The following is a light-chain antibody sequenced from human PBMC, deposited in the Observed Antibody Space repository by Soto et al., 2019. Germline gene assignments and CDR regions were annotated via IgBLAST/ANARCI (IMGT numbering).Light chain of an antibody. Sequence: QSVLTQPPSASGTPGRRVTISCSGGSSNIGSNTVNWYQQLPGTAPKLLIYSNNQRPSGVPDRFSGSKSGTSASLAISGLQSEDEADYYCAAWDDSLNGYVFGTGTKVTVL. V-gene: IGLV1-44*01. J-gene: IGLJ1*01. CDR3: AAWDDSLNGYV. CDR2: SNN. CDR1: SSNIGSNT.